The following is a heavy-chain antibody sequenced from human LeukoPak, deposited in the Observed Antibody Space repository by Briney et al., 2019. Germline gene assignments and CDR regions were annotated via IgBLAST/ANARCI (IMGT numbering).Heavy chain of an antibody. CDR3: ALHYDSSGYFARNFDY. V-gene: IGHV3-53*01. D-gene: IGHD3-22*01. CDR1: GFIVSTNS. Sequence: GGSLRLSCAASGFIVSTNSMSWVRQAPGKGLEWVSVIYSGGNTYYADSVKGRFTISRDTSKSTLYLQMSSLRAEDTAVYYCALHYDSSGYFARNFDYWGQGTLVTVSS. CDR2: IYSGGNT. J-gene: IGHJ4*02.